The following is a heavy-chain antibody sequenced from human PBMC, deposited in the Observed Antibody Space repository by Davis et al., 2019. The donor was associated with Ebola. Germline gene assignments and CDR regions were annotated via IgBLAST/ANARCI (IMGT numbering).Heavy chain of an antibody. D-gene: IGHD1/OR15-1a*01. V-gene: IGHV4-4*07. CDR2: IYTSGST. CDR1: GGSISGYY. J-gene: IGHJ4*02. Sequence: SETLSLTCTVSGGSISGYYWSWIRQPAGKGLEWIGHIYTSGSTNYNPSLKSRVTISVDTSKNQFSLKLSSVTAADTAVYYCARFPLWNTGALDYWGQGTLVTVSS. CDR3: ARFPLWNTGALDY.